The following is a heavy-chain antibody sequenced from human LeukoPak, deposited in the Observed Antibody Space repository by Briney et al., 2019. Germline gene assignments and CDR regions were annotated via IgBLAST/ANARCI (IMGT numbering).Heavy chain of an antibody. J-gene: IGHJ4*02. V-gene: IGHV1-8*01. CDR1: GYTFTSYD. CDR3: ARVLEGLNREYYFDY. Sequence: ASVKVSCKASGYTFTSYDINWVRQATGQGLEWMGCMNPNSGDTVYAQKFQGRVTMTRNTSTSTAYMELSSLRSEDTAVYYCARVLEGLNREYYFDYWGQGTLVTVSS. CDR2: MNPNSGDT. D-gene: IGHD1-1*01.